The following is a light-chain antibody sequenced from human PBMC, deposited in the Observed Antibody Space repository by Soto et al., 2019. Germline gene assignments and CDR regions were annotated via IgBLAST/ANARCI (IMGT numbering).Light chain of an antibody. CDR1: SSDVGSYNL. Sequence: QSVLTQAASVSGSPGQSITISCTGTSSDVGSYNLVSWYQQHPGKAPKLMIYEVSKRPSGLSNRFSGSKSGNTASLTISGLQAEDEADYSCCSYAGSSTPLIFGTGTRSPS. CDR3: CSYAGSSTPLI. CDR2: EVS. V-gene: IGLV2-23*02. J-gene: IGLJ1*01.